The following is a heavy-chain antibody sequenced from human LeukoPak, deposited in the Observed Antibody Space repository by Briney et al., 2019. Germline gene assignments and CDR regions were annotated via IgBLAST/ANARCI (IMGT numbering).Heavy chain of an antibody. D-gene: IGHD6-6*01. CDR1: GDTFTSYG. CDR2: IIPIFGTA. CDR3: ARDGSSSNPVQAYDY. V-gene: IGHV1-69*13. Sequence: AVKVSCKASGDTFTSYGISWVRQAPGQGLEWVGGIIPIFGTANYAQKFQGRVTITADESTSTAYMELSSLRSEDTAVYYCARDGSSSNPVQAYDYWGQGTLVTVSS. J-gene: IGHJ4*02.